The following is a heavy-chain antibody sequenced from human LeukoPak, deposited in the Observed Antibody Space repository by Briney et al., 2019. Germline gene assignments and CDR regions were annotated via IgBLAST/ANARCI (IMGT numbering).Heavy chain of an antibody. D-gene: IGHD3-22*01. CDR2: IIPILGIA. CDR3: ARDYYDSSGYYYASGY. V-gene: IGHV1-69*04. J-gene: IGHJ4*02. CDR1: GGTFSSYA. Sequence: SVKVSCKASGGTFSSYAISWVRQAPGQGLEWMGRIIPILGIANYAQKFQGRVTITADKSTSTACMELSSLRSEDTAVYYCARDYYDSSGYYYASGYWGQGTLVTVSS.